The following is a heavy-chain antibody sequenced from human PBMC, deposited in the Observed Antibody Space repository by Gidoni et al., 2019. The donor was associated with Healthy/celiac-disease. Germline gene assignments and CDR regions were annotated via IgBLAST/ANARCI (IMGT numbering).Heavy chain of an antibody. CDR3: ARVGLEREQQLGHDAFDI. D-gene: IGHD6-13*01. Sequence: QVQLQESGPGLVKPSQTLSLTCPVSGGSISSGGYYWSWLRQHPGKGLEWIGYIYYSGSTYYNPSLKSRVTISVDTSKNQFSLKLSSVTAADTAVYYCARVGLEREQQLGHDAFDIWGQGTMVTVSS. V-gene: IGHV4-31*03. CDR1: GGSISSGGYY. CDR2: IYYSGST. J-gene: IGHJ3*02.